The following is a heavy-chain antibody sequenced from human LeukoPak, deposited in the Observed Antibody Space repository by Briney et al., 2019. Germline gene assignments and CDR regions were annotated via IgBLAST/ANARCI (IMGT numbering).Heavy chain of an antibody. CDR3: AKDIFRGSGSYFDSRGFDY. Sequence: GGSLRLSCAASGFTFDDYAMHWVRQAPGKGLEWVSGISWNSGSIGYADSVKGRFTISRDNAKNSLYLQMNSLRAEDTALYYCAKDIFRGSGSYFDSRGFDYWGQGTLVTVSS. CDR1: GFTFDDYA. D-gene: IGHD3-10*01. J-gene: IGHJ4*02. CDR2: ISWNSGSI. V-gene: IGHV3-9*01.